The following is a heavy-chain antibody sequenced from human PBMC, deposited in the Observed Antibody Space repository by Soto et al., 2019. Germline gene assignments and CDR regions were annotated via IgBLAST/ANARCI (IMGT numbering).Heavy chain of an antibody. Sequence: EVQLVESGGGLVQPGGSLRLSCAASGFTLSSYWMSWVRQAPGKGLEGVANIKQDGSEKYYVDSVKGRFTISRDTARSSLYLQLTSLRAEDTAVYYCAREYGSSYSPRYYGMDVWGQGTTVTVSS. J-gene: IGHJ6*02. V-gene: IGHV3-7*05. CDR1: GFTLSSYW. CDR3: AREYGSSYSPRYYGMDV. D-gene: IGHD6-13*01. CDR2: IKQDGSEK.